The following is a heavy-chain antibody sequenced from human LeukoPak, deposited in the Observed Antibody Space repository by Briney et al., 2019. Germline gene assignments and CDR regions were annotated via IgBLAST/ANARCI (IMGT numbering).Heavy chain of an antibody. Sequence: SETLSLTCAVYGGSFSGYYWSWIRQPPGKGLEWIGEINHSGSTNYNPSLKSRVTISVDTSKNQFSLKLSSVTAADTAVYYCARGAHVVVTANPNWFDPWGQGTLVTVSS. D-gene: IGHD2-21*02. CDR3: ARGAHVVVTANPNWFDP. V-gene: IGHV4-34*01. CDR2: INHSGST. J-gene: IGHJ5*02. CDR1: GGSFSGYY.